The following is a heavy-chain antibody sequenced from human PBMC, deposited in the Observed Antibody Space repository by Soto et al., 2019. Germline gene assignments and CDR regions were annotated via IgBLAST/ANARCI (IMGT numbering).Heavy chain of an antibody. CDR1: GYTFSTYA. J-gene: IGHJ4*02. CDR3: ARDFGLSGIEAAAFDS. Sequence: GASVKVSCKTSGYTFSTYAIHWVRQAPGQRLEWMGRINAGNGNTKYSQKFQGRVTITRDTPASTAYMELSSLRSEDTAVYYCARDFGLSGIEAAAFDSWGQGTLVTVSS. V-gene: IGHV1-3*01. D-gene: IGHD6-13*01. CDR2: INAGNGNT.